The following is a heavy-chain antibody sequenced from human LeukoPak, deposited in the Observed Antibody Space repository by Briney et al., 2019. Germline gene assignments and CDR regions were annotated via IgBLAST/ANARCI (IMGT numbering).Heavy chain of an antibody. D-gene: IGHD7-27*01. CDR2: ISSSGSTI. Sequence: GGSRRLSCAASGVRFSSYEMNWVRQAPGKGLEWVSYISSSGSTIYYADSVKGRFTLSRDNAKNSLYLQMNSLRAEDTAVYYCARIHKLGILAHFDYWGQGTLVTVSS. CDR1: GVRFSSYE. V-gene: IGHV3-48*03. CDR3: ARIHKLGILAHFDY. J-gene: IGHJ4*02.